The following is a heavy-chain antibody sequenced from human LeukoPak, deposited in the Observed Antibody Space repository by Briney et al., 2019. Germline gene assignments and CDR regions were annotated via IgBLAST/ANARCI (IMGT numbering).Heavy chain of an antibody. Sequence: ASVKVSCKASGYTFTGYYMHWVRQAPGQGLEWMGWINPNSGGTNYAQKFQGRVTMTRDTSISTAYMELSRLRSDDTAVYYCAREVTSSGWYLDYFDYWGQGTLVTVSS. J-gene: IGHJ4*02. CDR3: AREVTSSGWYLDYFDY. CDR1: GYTFTGYY. CDR2: INPNSGGT. V-gene: IGHV1-2*02. D-gene: IGHD6-19*01.